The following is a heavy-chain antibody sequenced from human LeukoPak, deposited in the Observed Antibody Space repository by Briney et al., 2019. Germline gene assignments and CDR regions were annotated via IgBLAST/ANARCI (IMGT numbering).Heavy chain of an antibody. CDR3: ARDWGAAGLWDY. V-gene: IGHV3-21*04. D-gene: IGHD6-13*01. J-gene: IGHJ4*02. CDR2: ISGSSSSI. Sequence: GGSLRLSCAASGFTFSSFGMNWVRQAPGKGLEWVSSISGSSSSIYYADSVRGRFTISRDNAKNSLYLQMNSLRAEDTAIYYCARDWGAAGLWDYWGQGTLVTVSS. CDR1: GFTFSSFG.